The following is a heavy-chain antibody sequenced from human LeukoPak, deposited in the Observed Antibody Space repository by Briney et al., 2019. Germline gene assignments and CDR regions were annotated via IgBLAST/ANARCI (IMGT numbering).Heavy chain of an antibody. D-gene: IGHD4-17*01. Sequence: ASVKVSCKASGYTFTSYYMHWVRQAPGQGLEWMGIINPSGGSTSYAQKFQGRVTMTRDTSTSTVYMELSSLRSEDTAVCYCARDTPTVTTSSYGMDVWGQGTTVTVSS. CDR2: INPSGGST. V-gene: IGHV1-46*01. J-gene: IGHJ6*02. CDR1: GYTFTSYY. CDR3: ARDTPTVTTSSYGMDV.